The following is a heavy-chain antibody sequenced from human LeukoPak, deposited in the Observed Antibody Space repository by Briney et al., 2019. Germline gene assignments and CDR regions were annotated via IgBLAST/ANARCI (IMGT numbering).Heavy chain of an antibody. CDR2: IQYDGSKK. CDR1: GFTFSSNG. CDR3: AKDPRRYSRTGGYFDY. D-gene: IGHD6-13*01. V-gene: IGHV3-30*02. J-gene: IGHJ4*02. Sequence: GGSLRLSCVASGFTFSSNGMHWVRQAPGKGLEWVTFIQYDGSKKYYADSVKGRFTISRDNSKNTLYLQMNSLRAEDTAVYYCAKDPRRYSRTGGYFDYWGQGTLVTVSS.